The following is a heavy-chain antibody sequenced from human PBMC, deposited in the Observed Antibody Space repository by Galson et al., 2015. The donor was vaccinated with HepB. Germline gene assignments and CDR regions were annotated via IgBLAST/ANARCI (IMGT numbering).Heavy chain of an antibody. CDR2: ISYDGSNK. V-gene: IGHV3-30*18. CDR3: AKDALYGVYEPFDY. CDR1: GFTFNNYD. D-gene: IGHD4-17*01. Sequence: SLRLSCAASGFTFNNYDMHWVRQAPGKGLEWVSVISYDGSNKYYADSAKGRFTISRDNSKNTLYLQMNSLRAEDTAVYYCAKDALYGVYEPFDYWGQVTLVTVSA. J-gene: IGHJ4*02.